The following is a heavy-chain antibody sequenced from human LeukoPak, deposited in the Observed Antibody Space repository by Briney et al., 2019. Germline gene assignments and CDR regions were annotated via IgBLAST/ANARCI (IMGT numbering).Heavy chain of an antibody. V-gene: IGHV1-18*01. CDR1: GYAFNNYG. J-gene: IGHJ4*02. CDR3: ARDSSGYSIDY. CDR2: ISGYNGNT. D-gene: IGHD3-22*01. Sequence: ASVKVSCKASGYAFNNYGISWVRQAPGQGLEWMGWISGYNGNTNYAQKFQGTVTMTTDTSTSTAYMELSRLRSDDTAVYYCARDSSGYSIDYWGQGTLVTVSS.